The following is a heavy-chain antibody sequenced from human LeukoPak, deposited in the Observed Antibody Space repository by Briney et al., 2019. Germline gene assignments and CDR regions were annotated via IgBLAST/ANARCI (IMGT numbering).Heavy chain of an antibody. CDR1: GFTFSNYA. Sequence: GGSLRLSCAASGFTFSNYAMSWVRQAPRKGPEWLSTFSASGANTCYADSVRGRFTISRDNSKDTLYLQMDGLRAEDTAFYYCARSPLSTLKSFDSWGQGTLVSVSS. CDR3: ARSPLSTLKSFDS. V-gene: IGHV3-23*01. CDR2: FSASGANT. J-gene: IGHJ4*02. D-gene: IGHD3-16*01.